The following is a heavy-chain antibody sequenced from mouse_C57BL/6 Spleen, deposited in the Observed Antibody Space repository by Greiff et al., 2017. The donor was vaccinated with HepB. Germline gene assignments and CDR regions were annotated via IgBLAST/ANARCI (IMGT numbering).Heavy chain of an antibody. CDR3: ARRGAYDGYPYYYAMDY. J-gene: IGHJ4*01. V-gene: IGHV1-82*01. D-gene: IGHD2-3*01. CDR1: GYAFSSSW. CDR2: IYPGDGDT. Sequence: QVQLQQSGPELVKPGASVKISCKASGYAFSSSWMNWVKQRPGKGLEWIGRIYPGDGDTNYNGKFKGKATLTADKSSSTAYMQLSSLTSEDSAVYFCARRGAYDGYPYYYAMDYWGQGTSVTVSS.